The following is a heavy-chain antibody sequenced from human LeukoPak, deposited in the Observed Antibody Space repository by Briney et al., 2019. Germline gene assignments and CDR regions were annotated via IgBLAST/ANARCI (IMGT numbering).Heavy chain of an antibody. D-gene: IGHD3-10*01. CDR1: GYSISSGYY. CDR2: IYHSGST. Sequence: KPSETLSLTCTVSGYSISSGYYWGWIRQPPGKGLEWIGSIYHSGSTYYNPSLKSRVTISVDTSKNQFSLKLGSVTAADTAVYYCAASLGFGGGLTSEFRYWGQGTLVTVSS. CDR3: AASLGFGGGLTSEFRY. V-gene: IGHV4-38-2*02. J-gene: IGHJ4*02.